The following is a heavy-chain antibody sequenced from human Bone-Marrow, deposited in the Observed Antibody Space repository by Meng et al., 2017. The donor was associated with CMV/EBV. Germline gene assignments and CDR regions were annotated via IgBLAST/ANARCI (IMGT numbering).Heavy chain of an antibody. CDR3: ARYGAYGD. J-gene: IGHJ4*02. CDR2: ISSSSSYT. CDR1: GFTFSTYS. D-gene: IGHD4-17*01. Sequence: GESLKISCAASGFTFSTYSMNWVRQAPEKGLEWVSSISSSSSYTYYADSVKGRFTISRDNAKNSLYLQMNSRTAEDTAVYYCARYGAYGDWGQGTLVTVSS. V-gene: IGHV3-21*01.